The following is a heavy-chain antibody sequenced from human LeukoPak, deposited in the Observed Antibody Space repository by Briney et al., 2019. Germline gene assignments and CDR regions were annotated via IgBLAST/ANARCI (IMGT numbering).Heavy chain of an antibody. CDR3: AKGPLLWN. CDR1: GFTFSSSA. D-gene: IGHD2/OR15-2a*01. Sequence: GGSLRLSCAASGFTFSSSAMNWVRQAPGRGLEWVSAISGSGGSTYYADSVKGRFTISRDNSRNTLCLQMNSLRAEDTAVYYCAKGPLLWNWGQGTLVTVSS. CDR2: ISGSGGST. J-gene: IGHJ4*02. V-gene: IGHV3-23*01.